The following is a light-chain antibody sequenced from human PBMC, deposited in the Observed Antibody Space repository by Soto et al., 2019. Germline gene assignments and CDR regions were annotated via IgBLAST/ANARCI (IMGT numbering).Light chain of an antibody. CDR2: GAS. V-gene: IGKV3-15*01. Sequence: EIVMTQSPATLSVSPGERATLSCRATQRVSSNLAWYQQKPGQDPRLLIYGASTRATGIPARFSGSGAGTEFTLTISSLQSEDFAVYYCQQYNNWPITFGQGTRLEIK. J-gene: IGKJ5*01. CDR1: QRVSSN. CDR3: QQYNNWPIT.